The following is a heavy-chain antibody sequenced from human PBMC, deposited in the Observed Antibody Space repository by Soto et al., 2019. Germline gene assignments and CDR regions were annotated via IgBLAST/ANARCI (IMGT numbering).Heavy chain of an antibody. V-gene: IGHV3-64*01. CDR2: ISSNGGTT. D-gene: IGHD1-7*01. CDR3: VRRVSGNYDY. Sequence: EVQLAESGGGVVQPGGSLRLSCVASGFTFSSYDMYWVRQAPGKGLEYVSSISSNGGTTYYGNSVKGRFTISRDNSKNTLYLQMGSLRAEDMAVYYCVRRVSGNYDYWGQGTLVTVSS. CDR1: GFTFSSYD. J-gene: IGHJ4*02.